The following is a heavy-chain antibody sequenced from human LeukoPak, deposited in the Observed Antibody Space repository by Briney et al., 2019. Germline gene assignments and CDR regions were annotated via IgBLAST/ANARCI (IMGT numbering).Heavy chain of an antibody. CDR1: GFTFSNYA. CDR3: ARAHYDSSGYCFDY. V-gene: IGHV3-23*01. CDR2: ISGSGGST. D-gene: IGHD3-22*01. Sequence: PGGSLRLSCVASGFTFSNYAMSWVRQAPGKGLEWVSAISGSGGSTYYADSVKGRFTISRDNAKNSLYLQMNSLRAEDTAVYYCARAHYDSSGYCFDYWGQGTLVTVSS. J-gene: IGHJ4*02.